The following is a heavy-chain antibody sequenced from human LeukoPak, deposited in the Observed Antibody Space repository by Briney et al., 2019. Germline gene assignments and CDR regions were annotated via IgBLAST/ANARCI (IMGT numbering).Heavy chain of an antibody. CDR1: GFPFSSYA. CDR2: ISSDGSNQ. CDR3: AKMPPGYYDSSGYYYAEYYFDY. D-gene: IGHD3-22*01. Sequence: PGGSLRLSCAASGFPFSSYALHWVRQAPGKGLEWVAVISSDGSNQYSAESVKGRFTISRDNAKNTLYLQMNSLRAEDTAVYYCAKMPPGYYDSSGYYYAEYYFDYWGQGTLVTVSS. V-gene: IGHV3-30-3*02. J-gene: IGHJ4*02.